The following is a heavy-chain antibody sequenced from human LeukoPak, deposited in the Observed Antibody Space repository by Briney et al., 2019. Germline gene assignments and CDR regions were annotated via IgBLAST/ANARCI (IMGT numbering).Heavy chain of an antibody. CDR2: ISGSGGST. Sequence: GGSLRLSCAASGFTFSSYAMSWVRQAPGKGLEWVSAISGSGGSTYYADSVKGRFTISRDNSKNTLYLQMNSLRAEDTAVYYCAKGCSRGGDCYSPPVDWGQGTLVTVSS. J-gene: IGHJ4*02. CDR1: GFTFSSYA. V-gene: IGHV3-23*01. CDR3: AKGCSRGGDCYSPPVD. D-gene: IGHD2-21*02.